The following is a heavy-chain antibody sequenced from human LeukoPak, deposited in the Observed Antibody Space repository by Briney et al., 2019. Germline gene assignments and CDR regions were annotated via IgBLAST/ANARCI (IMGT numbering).Heavy chain of an antibody. V-gene: IGHV1-8*01. J-gene: IGHJ4*02. Sequence: ASVKVSCKASGYTYTSYDINWVRQATGQGLEWMGWMNPNSGNTGYAQKFQGRVTMTRNTPISTADMELSSLRSEDTAVYYCARGSLTWFGEPLADYWGQGTLVTVSS. D-gene: IGHD3-10*01. CDR1: GYTYTSYD. CDR2: MNPNSGNT. CDR3: ARGSLTWFGEPLADY.